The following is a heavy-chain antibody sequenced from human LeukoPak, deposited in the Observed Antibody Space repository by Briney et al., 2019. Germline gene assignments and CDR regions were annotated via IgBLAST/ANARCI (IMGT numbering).Heavy chain of an antibody. D-gene: IGHD1-14*01. CDR1: GFTFSSYA. CDR2: ISYDGSNK. Sequence: QTGGSLRLSCAASGFTFSSYAMHWVRQAPGKGLEWVAVISYDGSNKYYADSVKGRFTISRDNSKNTLYLQMNSLRAEDTAVYYCARGSGNRFSPLDYWGQGTLVTVSS. CDR3: ARGSGNRFSPLDY. V-gene: IGHV3-30*04. J-gene: IGHJ4*02.